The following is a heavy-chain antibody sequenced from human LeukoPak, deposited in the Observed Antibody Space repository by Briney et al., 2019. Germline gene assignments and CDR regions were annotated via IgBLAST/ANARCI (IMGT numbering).Heavy chain of an antibody. Sequence: ASVKVSCEASGYTFTSYYMHWVRQAPGQGLEWMGIINPSGGSTSYAQKFQGRVTITRDTSASTAYMDLSSLRSEDTAVYYCVRDGYSYGNAEGVDYWGQGTLVTVSS. D-gene: IGHD5-18*01. J-gene: IGHJ4*02. CDR2: INPSGGST. V-gene: IGHV1-46*01. CDR3: VRDGYSYGNAEGVDY. CDR1: GYTFTSYY.